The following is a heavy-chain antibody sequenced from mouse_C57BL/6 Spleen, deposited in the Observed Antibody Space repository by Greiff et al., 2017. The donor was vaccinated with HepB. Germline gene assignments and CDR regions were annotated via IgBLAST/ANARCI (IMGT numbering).Heavy chain of an antibody. J-gene: IGHJ2*01. CDR1: GFNIKDDY. D-gene: IGHD1-1*01. Sequence: VQLQQSGAELVRPGASVKLSCTASGFNIKDDYMHWVKQRPEQGLEWIGWIDPENGDTEYASKFQGKATITADTSSNTAYLQLSSLTSEDTAVYYCTSITTVVATNFDYRGQGTTLTVSS. V-gene: IGHV14-4*01. CDR3: TSITTVVATNFDY. CDR2: IDPENGDT.